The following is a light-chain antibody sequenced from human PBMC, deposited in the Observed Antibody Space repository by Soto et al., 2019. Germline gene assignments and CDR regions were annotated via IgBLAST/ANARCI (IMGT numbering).Light chain of an antibody. J-gene: IGKJ2*01. CDR2: GGS. V-gene: IGKV3-20*01. CDR3: QQWSRSPRT. CDR1: QRVTNSR. Sequence: EIVLTQSPGTLSLSPGGRATLSCRAGQRVTNSRLAWYQQKPGQAPKVLIYGGSNRATGIPDRFSGSASGTDFTLTISRLEPEDFAVYYCQQWSRSPRTFGQGTKLEIK.